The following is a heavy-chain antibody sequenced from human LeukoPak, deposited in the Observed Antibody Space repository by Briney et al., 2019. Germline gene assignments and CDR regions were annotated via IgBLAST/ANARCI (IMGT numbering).Heavy chain of an antibody. Sequence: GGSLRLSCAASGFTVSSNYMSWVRQAPGKGLEWVSVIYSGGSTYHADSVKGRFTISRDNSKNTLYLQMNSLRAEDTAVYYCARDRAPVAGYHYYGMDVWGQGTTVTVSS. V-gene: IGHV3-66*01. CDR3: ARDRAPVAGYHYYGMDV. CDR1: GFTVSSNY. D-gene: IGHD6-19*01. J-gene: IGHJ6*02. CDR2: IYSGGST.